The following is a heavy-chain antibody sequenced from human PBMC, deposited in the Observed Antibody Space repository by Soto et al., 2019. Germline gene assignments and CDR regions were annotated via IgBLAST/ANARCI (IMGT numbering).Heavy chain of an antibody. CDR2: ISGSGGST. CDR3: AKDDSSLAPRKWFGELLLP. CDR1: GFTFSSYA. J-gene: IGHJ5*02. V-gene: IGHV3-23*01. D-gene: IGHD3-10*01. Sequence: PGGSLRLSCAASGFTFSSYAMSWVRQAPGKGLEWVSAISGSGGSTYYADSVKGRFTISRDNSKNTLYLQMNSLRAEDTAVYYCAKDDSSLAPRKWFGELLLPWGQGTLVTVSS.